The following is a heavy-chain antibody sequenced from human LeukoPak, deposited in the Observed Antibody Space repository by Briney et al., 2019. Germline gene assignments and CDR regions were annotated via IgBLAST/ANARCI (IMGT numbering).Heavy chain of an antibody. V-gene: IGHV4-59*01. D-gene: IGHD2-2*01. CDR3: ARVAGAAADY. J-gene: IGHJ4*02. CDR2: IYYTGTT. CDR1: GGSINNYF. Sequence: SETLSLTCTVSGGSINNYFWNWIRQPPGKGLEWIGYIYYTGTTNYNPSLKSRVTISVDTSKNQFSLKLTSVTAADTAVYYCARVAGAAADYWGQGTLVTVSS.